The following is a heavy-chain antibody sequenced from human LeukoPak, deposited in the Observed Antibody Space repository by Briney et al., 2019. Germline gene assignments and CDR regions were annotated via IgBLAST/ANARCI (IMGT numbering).Heavy chain of an antibody. CDR1: GFSFNRYW. CDR3: AKERIAAAGTELNY. J-gene: IGHJ4*02. D-gene: IGHD6-13*01. Sequence: GGSLRLSCAASGFSFNRYWMSWVRQAPGKGLEWVSAISGSGGSTYYADSVKGRFTISRDNSKNTLYLQMNSLRAEDTAVYYCAKERIAAAGTELNYWGQGTLVTVSS. V-gene: IGHV3-23*01. CDR2: ISGSGGST.